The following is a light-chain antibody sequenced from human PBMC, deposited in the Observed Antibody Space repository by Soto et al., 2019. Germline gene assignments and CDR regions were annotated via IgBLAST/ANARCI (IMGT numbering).Light chain of an antibody. CDR3: QQYNYWPRT. V-gene: IGKV3-15*01. CDR2: GAS. Sequence: EVVMTQAPATLSVSPGERATHSCRASQSVSSNLAWYQQTAGQTPRLLIYGASTRATGVPARFSGSGSGTEFTLTISSLQSEDFTVYYCQQYNYWPRTFGQGTKV. CDR1: QSVSSN. J-gene: IGKJ1*01.